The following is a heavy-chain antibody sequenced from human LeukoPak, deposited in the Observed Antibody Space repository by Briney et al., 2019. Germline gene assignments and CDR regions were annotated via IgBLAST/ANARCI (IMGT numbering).Heavy chain of an antibody. Sequence: PSETLSLTCTVSGGSISSGGYYWSWIRQHPVKGLEWIGYIYYGGSTYYNPSLKSRVTISVDTSKNQFSLKLSSVTAADTAVYYCARTRRGLHVNLANWGQGTLVTVSS. CDR1: GGSISSGGYY. CDR2: IYYGGST. D-gene: IGHD1-26*01. J-gene: IGHJ4*02. V-gene: IGHV4-31*03. CDR3: ARTRRGLHVNLAN.